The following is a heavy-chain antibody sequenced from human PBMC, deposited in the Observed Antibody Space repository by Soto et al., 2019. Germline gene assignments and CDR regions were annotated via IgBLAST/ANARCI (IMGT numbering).Heavy chain of an antibody. Sequence: TLSLTCTVSGGSISSGGYYWSWIRQHPGKALEWLALIYWDDDKRYSPSLKSRLTITKDTSKNQVVLTMTNMDPVDTATYYCAHRPPGITISVGNWFDPWGQGTLVTVSS. CDR2: IYWDDDK. V-gene: IGHV2-5*08. CDR3: AHRPPGITISVGNWFDP. CDR1: GGSISSGGYY. J-gene: IGHJ5*02. D-gene: IGHD3-3*01.